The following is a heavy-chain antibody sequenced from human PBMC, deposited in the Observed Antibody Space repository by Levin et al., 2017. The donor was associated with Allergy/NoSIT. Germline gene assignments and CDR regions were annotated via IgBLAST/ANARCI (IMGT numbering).Heavy chain of an antibody. Sequence: RAGGSLRLSCAAAGFIFDDYVMHWVRQAPGKGLEWVSGISWNSGNIGYADSVKGRFTISRDNAKNSLYLQMNSLRAEDTALYYCAKGFKLGVVTSFDYWGQGTLVTVSS. V-gene: IGHV3-9*01. D-gene: IGHD3-3*01. CDR1: GFIFDDYV. CDR2: ISWNSGNI. J-gene: IGHJ4*02. CDR3: AKGFKLGVVTSFDY.